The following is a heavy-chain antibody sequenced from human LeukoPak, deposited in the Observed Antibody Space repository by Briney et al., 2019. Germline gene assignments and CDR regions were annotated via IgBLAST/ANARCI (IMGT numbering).Heavy chain of an antibody. J-gene: IGHJ4*02. CDR2: ISGSGGST. D-gene: IGHD6-19*01. Sequence: GASLRLSCAASGFTFSSYAMSWVRQAPGKGLEWVSAISGSGGSTYHADSVKGRFTISRDNSKNTLYLQMNSLRAEDTAVYYCAKEMSGIAVAGTSDYWGQGTLVTVSS. V-gene: IGHV3-23*01. CDR1: GFTFSSYA. CDR3: AKEMSGIAVAGTSDY.